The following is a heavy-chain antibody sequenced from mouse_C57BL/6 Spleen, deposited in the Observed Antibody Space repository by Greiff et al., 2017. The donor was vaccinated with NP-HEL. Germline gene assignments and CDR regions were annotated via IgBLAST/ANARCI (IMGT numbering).Heavy chain of an antibody. CDR1: GYTFTNYW. D-gene: IGHD2-4*01. Sequence: QVHVKQSGAELVRPGTSVKMSCKASGYTFTNYWIGWAKQRPGHGLEWIGDIYPGGGYTNYNEKFKGKATLTADKSSSTAYMQFSSLTSEDSAIYYCARSGYDYDDAMDYWGQGTSVTVSS. V-gene: IGHV1-63*01. CDR2: IYPGGGYT. J-gene: IGHJ4*01. CDR3: ARSGYDYDDAMDY.